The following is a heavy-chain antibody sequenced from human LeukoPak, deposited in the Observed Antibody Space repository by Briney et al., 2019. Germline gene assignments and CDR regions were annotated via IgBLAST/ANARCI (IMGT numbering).Heavy chain of an antibody. CDR2: IIPIFGTA. CDR1: GGTFSSYD. V-gene: IGHV1-69*13. J-gene: IGHJ6*03. Sequence: ASVKVSCKASGGTFSSYDIRWVRQAPGQGLEWMGGIIPIFGTANSAQKFQGRVTITADESTSTAYMELSSLRSEDTAVYYCARGSDGDPYYYYYMDVWGKGTTVTVSS. CDR3: ARGSDGDPYYYYYMDV. D-gene: IGHD4-17*01.